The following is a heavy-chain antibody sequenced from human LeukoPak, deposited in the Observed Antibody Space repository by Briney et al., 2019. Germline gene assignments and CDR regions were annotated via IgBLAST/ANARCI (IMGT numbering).Heavy chain of an antibody. CDR2: IYYSGST. J-gene: IGHJ4*02. V-gene: IGHV4-59*12. Sequence: SETLSLTCTVSGGSISSYYWSWIRQPPGKGLEWIGYIYYSGSTNYNPSLKSRVTISVDTSKNQFSLKLSSVTAADTAVYFCARVEYGDYSKDFDYWGQGTLVTVSS. CDR1: GGSISSYY. CDR3: ARVEYGDYSKDFDY. D-gene: IGHD4-17*01.